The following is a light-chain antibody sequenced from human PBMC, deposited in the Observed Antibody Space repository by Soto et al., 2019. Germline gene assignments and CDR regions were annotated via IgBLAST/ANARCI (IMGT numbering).Light chain of an antibody. CDR3: QQYDDWRLLT. CDR1: QSVSSH. V-gene: IGKV3-15*01. J-gene: IGKJ4*01. CDR2: GAS. Sequence: EVVMTQSPATLSVSPGDKATLSCRASQSVSSHLAWYQQKPGQAPRLLIYGASTRASGVPARFSGSGSGTEFTLTISSLQYEDFEIYYCQQYDDWRLLTFGGGTNVE.